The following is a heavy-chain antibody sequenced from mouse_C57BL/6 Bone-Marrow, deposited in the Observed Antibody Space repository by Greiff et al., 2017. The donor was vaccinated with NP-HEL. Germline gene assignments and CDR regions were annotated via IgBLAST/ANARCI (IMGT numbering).Heavy chain of an antibody. CDR2: IYPRSGNT. CDR3: ARGDYREIGYFDV. CDR1: GYTFTSYG. V-gene: IGHV1-81*01. J-gene: IGHJ1*03. D-gene: IGHD2-12*01. Sequence: QVQLKQSGAELARPGASVKLSCKASGYTFTSYGISWVKQRTGQGLEWIGEIYPRSGNTYYNEKFKGKATLTADKSSSTAYMELRSLTSEDSAVYFCARGDYREIGYFDVWGTGTTVTVSS.